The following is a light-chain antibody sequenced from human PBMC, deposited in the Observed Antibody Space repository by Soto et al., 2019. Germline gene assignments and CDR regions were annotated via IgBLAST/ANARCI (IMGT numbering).Light chain of an antibody. V-gene: IGLV1-51*01. Sequence: QSVLTQPPSVSAAPGQKVIISCSGSPSNIGSNYVSWYRLLPGTAPQLLIYDNDKRPSGIRDRFSGSRSGTSATLGISALQTWDEGDYFCGTWDSSLSGVIFGGGTKLTVL. CDR1: PSNIGSNY. CDR3: GTWDSSLSGVI. J-gene: IGLJ2*01. CDR2: DND.